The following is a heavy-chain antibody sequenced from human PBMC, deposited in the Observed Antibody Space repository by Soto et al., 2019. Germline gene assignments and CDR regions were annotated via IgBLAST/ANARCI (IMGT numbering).Heavy chain of an antibody. Sequence: GGSLRLSCAASGFTFSTYYMSWVRQAPGKGLEWVANIIQDGSEKYYVDSVKGRFTISRDNAKNSLYLQMNSLRAEDTAVYYCARTRATVTTSGLYYYYYYMDVWGKGTTVTVSS. V-gene: IGHV3-7*01. CDR3: ARTRATVTTSGLYYYYYYMDV. J-gene: IGHJ6*03. CDR2: IIQDGSEK. CDR1: GFTFSTYY. D-gene: IGHD4-17*01.